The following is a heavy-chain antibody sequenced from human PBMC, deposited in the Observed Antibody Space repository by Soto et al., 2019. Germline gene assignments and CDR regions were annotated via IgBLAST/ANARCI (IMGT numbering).Heavy chain of an antibody. Sequence: PGGSLRLSCAASGFTFSSYAMGWVRQAPGKGLEWVSAISGSGGSTYYADSVKGRFTISRDNSKNTLYLQMNSLRAEDTAVYYCAKVPGYSYDDYYGMDVWGQGTTVTVSS. J-gene: IGHJ6*02. D-gene: IGHD5-18*01. V-gene: IGHV3-23*01. CDR3: AKVPGYSYDDYYGMDV. CDR2: ISGSGGST. CDR1: GFTFSSYA.